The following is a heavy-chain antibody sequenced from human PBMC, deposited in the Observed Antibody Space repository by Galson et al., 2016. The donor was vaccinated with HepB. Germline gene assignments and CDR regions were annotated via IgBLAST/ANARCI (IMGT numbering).Heavy chain of an antibody. Sequence: SMRPSCAASGLSFSSYAMNWVRQPPGKGLEWVSSISGSGGTTYYADSLKGRFAIPRYNPKSTLYLQMNSLRAEDAAVYYCAKGAYSLPENFQHWGQGTLVTVSS. V-gene: IGHV3-23*01. CDR1: GLSFSSYA. CDR2: ISGSGGTT. CDR3: AKGAYSLPENFQH. J-gene: IGHJ1*01. D-gene: IGHD2-15*01.